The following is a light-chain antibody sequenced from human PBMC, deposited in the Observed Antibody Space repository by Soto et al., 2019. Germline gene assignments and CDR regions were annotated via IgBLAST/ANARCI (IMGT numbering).Light chain of an antibody. CDR1: QSVGSSF. CDR2: DVS. CDR3: QQYVSSPIT. V-gene: IGKV3D-20*01. Sequence: VLTQSPATLSLSPGERATLSCGASQSVGSSFLAWYQHKPGLAPRLLVYDVSIRATAIPDRFSGSGSGTDFTLTISRLEPEDFAVYYCQQYVSSPITFGQGTRLEIK. J-gene: IGKJ5*01.